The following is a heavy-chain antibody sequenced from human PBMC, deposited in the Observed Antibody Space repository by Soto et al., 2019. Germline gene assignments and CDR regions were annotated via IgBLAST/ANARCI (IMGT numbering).Heavy chain of an antibody. V-gene: IGHV3-23*01. Sequence: EVQLLESGGGLVQPGGSLRLSCAASGFTFSSYAMSWVRQAPGKGLEWVSAISGSGGSTYYADTVKGRFTISKDNSKNTLNLKMNSLRVELTAVYYYAKDLPPVVRGVSSAFDIWGQGTMVTDSS. CDR3: AKDLPPVVRGVSSAFDI. CDR2: ISGSGGST. J-gene: IGHJ3*02. CDR1: GFTFSSYA. D-gene: IGHD3-10*01.